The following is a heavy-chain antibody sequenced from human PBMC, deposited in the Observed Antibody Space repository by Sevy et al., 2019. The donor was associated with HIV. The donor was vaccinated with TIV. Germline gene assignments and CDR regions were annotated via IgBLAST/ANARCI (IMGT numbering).Heavy chain of an antibody. D-gene: IGHD3-22*01. J-gene: IGHJ5*02. CDR2: IFYTGKT. CDR1: GGSVSSNNYY. CDR3: ARHPSGIPMLVVPLGWFDP. V-gene: IGHV4-39*01. Sequence: SETLSLTCIVSGGSVSSNNYYWGWIRQSPGKGLEWIGSIFYTGKTHYSSSLKSRVTFSVDTAKTQFSLKLNSVTAADTAVYYCARHPSGIPMLVVPLGWFDPWGQGILVTVSS.